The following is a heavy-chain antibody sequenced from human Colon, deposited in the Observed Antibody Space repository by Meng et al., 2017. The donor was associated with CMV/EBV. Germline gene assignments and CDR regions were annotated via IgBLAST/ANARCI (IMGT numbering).Heavy chain of an antibody. D-gene: IGHD2-8*01. CDR3: ARVLKGMGYYYYGMDV. V-gene: IGHV3-21*01. Sequence: GGSLRLSCAASGFTFSSYSMNWVRQAPGKGLEWVSSISSSSSYIYYADSVKGRFTISRDNAKNSLYLQMNSLRAEDTAVYYCARVLKGMGYYYYGMDVWGQGTKVTVSS. CDR2: ISSSSSYI. J-gene: IGHJ6*02. CDR1: GFTFSSYS.